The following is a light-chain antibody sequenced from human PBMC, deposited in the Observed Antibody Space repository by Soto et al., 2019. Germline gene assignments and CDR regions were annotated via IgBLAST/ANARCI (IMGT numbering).Light chain of an antibody. Sequence: QSVLTQSPSASASLGASVKLTCTLSSGHSNYAIAWHQQQPEKGPRYLMKLNFDGSHSKGDGIPDRFSGSSSGAERYLTISSLQSEDEADYYCQTWGTGIVVFGGGTKLTVL. V-gene: IGLV4-69*01. CDR3: QTWGTGIVV. CDR2: LNFDGSH. J-gene: IGLJ2*01. CDR1: SGHSNYA.